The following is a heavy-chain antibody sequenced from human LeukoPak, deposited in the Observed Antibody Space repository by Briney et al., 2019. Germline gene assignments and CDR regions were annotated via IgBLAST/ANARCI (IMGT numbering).Heavy chain of an antibody. CDR1: RFTFSSYV. CDR2: ITGSGTGT. CDR3: AKDSSVPYGITD. Sequence: GGSLRLSCAASRFTFSSYVMSWVRQAPGKGLEWVSSITGSGTGTFYADSVRGRFTISGDNSKKTVYLQMNSLRAEDTALYFCAKDSSVPYGITDWGQGTLVTVSS. V-gene: IGHV3-23*01. J-gene: IGHJ4*02. D-gene: IGHD4-17*01.